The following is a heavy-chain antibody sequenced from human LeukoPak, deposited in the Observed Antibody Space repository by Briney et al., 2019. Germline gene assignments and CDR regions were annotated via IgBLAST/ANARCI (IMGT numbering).Heavy chain of an antibody. V-gene: IGHV1-18*01. CDR1: GYTFTSYG. J-gene: IGHJ6*03. Sequence: GASVKVSCTASGYTFTSYGISWVRQAPGQGLEWMGWISAYNGNTNYAQKLQGRVTMTTDTSTSTAYMELRSLRSDDTAVYYCARVPVVPAAIHTYYYYYYMDVWGKGTTVTVSS. CDR3: ARVPVVPAAIHTYYYYYYMDV. D-gene: IGHD2-2*02. CDR2: ISAYNGNT.